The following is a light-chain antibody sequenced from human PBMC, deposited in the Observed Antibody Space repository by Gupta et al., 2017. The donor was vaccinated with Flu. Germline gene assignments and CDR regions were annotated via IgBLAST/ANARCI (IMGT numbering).Light chain of an antibody. Sequence: SYVLTQPPSVSVAPGQTARITCGGDNIGIKSVHWYQQKPGQVPVLVVYEDNDRPSGIPERFSGSNSGNTATLTISRVEAGDEADYYCQAWDRLSDHVVFGGGTKLTVL. CDR1: NIGIKS. J-gene: IGLJ2*01. CDR2: EDN. CDR3: QAWDRLSDHVV. V-gene: IGLV3-21*02.